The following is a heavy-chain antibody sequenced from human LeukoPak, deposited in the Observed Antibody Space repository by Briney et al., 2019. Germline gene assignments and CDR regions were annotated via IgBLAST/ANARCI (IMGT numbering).Heavy chain of an antibody. J-gene: IGHJ6*02. CDR2: IYHSGYT. CDR1: GASISGSNYY. Sequence: SETLSRTCTVSGASISGSNYYWSWIRQPPGKGLEWIGYIYHSGYTYYNPSLNSRLAISVDTSKNQFSLKLTSVTVADTAVYYCARPTQGWVCSSTGCSSDVWGQGTTVTVSS. D-gene: IGHD2-2*01. CDR3: ARPTQGWVCSSTGCSSDV. V-gene: IGHV4-30-4*01.